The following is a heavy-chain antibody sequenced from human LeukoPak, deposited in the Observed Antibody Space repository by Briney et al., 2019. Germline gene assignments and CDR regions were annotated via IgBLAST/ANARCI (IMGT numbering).Heavy chain of an antibody. J-gene: IGHJ3*02. D-gene: IGHD6-19*01. CDR3: ARDQSSGWPLHDAFDI. Sequence: PGRSLRLSCAASGSTFSSYSMNWVRQAPGKGLEWVSSISSSSSYIYYADSVKGRFTISRDNAKNSLYLQMNSLRAEDTAVYYCARDQSSGWPLHDAFDIWGRGTMVTVSS. V-gene: IGHV3-21*01. CDR2: ISSSSSYI. CDR1: GSTFSSYS.